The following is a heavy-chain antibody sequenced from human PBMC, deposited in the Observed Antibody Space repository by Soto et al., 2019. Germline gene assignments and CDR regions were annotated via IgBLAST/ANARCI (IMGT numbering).Heavy chain of an antibody. CDR1: GDSVSTNIAA. CDR2: TLYRSSKWYN. CDR3: ARDAAPTLNYPHGMDV. Sequence: SQTLSLTCAISGDSVSTNIAAWSWIRQSPSRGLEWLGRTLYRSSKWYNEYAVSVKSRMSINPDTSKNQFSLQLNSVTPEDTAVYYCARDAAPTLNYPHGMDVWGQGTAVTVSS. D-gene: IGHD1-7*01. J-gene: IGHJ6*02. V-gene: IGHV6-1*01.